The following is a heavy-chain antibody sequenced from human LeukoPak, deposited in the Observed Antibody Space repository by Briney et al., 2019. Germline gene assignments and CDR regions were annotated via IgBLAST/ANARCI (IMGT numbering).Heavy chain of an antibody. Sequence: SVTVSCKTSGGTFSSSAITWVRQAPGQGLEWMGRIIPVLNITTYAQKFQGSVTITADTSTSTVYMELSSLRSEETAVYYCARDQGLTAPPPYGLDVWGQGSTVLVSS. CDR3: ARDQGLTAPPPYGLDV. J-gene: IGHJ6*02. D-gene: IGHD5-18*01. CDR2: IIPVLNIT. CDR1: GGTFSSSA. V-gene: IGHV1-69*04.